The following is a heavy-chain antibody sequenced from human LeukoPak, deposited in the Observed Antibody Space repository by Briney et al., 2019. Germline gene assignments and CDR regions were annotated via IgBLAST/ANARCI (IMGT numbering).Heavy chain of an antibody. CDR3: ARDMRLRAVDI. J-gene: IGHJ3*02. CDR2: ISSSSSYI. Sequence: GGSLRLSCAASGFTFSSYSMNWVRQAPGKGLEWVSYISSSSSYIYYADSVKGRFTISRDNAKNSLYLQMNSLRAEDTAVYYCARDMRLRAVDIWGQGAMVTVSS. CDR1: GFTFSSYS. V-gene: IGHV3-21*01. D-gene: IGHD6-25*01.